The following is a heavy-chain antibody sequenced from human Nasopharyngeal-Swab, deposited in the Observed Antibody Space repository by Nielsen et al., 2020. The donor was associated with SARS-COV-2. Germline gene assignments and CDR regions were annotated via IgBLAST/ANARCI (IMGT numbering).Heavy chain of an antibody. Sequence: GGSLRLSCAASGFTFSTYAISWVRQAPGKGLEWVSVISGSDYSTHYADSVKGRFTISRDNSKNTVNLQMNSLRVEDTAIYYCAKDRDSGDDSDDYYHYYGMDVWGQGTTVTVFS. CDR2: ISGSDYST. V-gene: IGHV3-23*01. J-gene: IGHJ6*02. CDR1: GFTFSTYA. CDR3: AKDRDSGDDSDDYYHYYGMDV. D-gene: IGHD5-12*01.